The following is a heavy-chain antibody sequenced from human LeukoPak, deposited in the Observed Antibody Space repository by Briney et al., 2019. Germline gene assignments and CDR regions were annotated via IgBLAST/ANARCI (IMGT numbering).Heavy chain of an antibody. D-gene: IGHD3-3*01. J-gene: IGHJ4*02. V-gene: IGHV3-23*01. CDR3: ARDYDFWSGFFDY. CDR2: ISASGGRT. CDR1: GFTFNSYA. Sequence: AGGSLRLSCAASGFTFNSYAMSWVRQAPGKGLEWVSAISASGGRTYYADSVKGRFTISRDNAKNTLSLQMNSLRAEDTAVYYCARDYDFWSGFFDYWGQGTLVTVSS.